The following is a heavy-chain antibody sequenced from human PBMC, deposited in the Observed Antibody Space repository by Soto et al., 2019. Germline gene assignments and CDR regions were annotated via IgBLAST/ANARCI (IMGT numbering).Heavy chain of an antibody. V-gene: IGHV1-24*01. J-gene: IGHJ5*02. CDR1: GDTLTELS. CDR2: YDPEDDEI. CDR3: AARLWGILDNWFDL. Sequence: ASVKVSCKISGDTLTELSMHWVRQAPGEGLEWMGGYDPEDDEIMYAQKFQGRVTMTEDTSTDTAYMELSSLRSDDTAVYYCAARLWGILDNWFDLWGQGTQVTVAS. D-gene: IGHD2-15*01.